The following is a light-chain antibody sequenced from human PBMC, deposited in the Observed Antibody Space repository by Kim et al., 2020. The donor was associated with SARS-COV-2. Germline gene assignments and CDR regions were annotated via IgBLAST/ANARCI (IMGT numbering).Light chain of an antibody. J-gene: IGKJ2*01. CDR3: QQHATSPVT. CDR1: QSVTMKS. Sequence: PGERATLAGRASQSVTMKSLTWSQLKPGQGPRLLIYDTFIRATGVPDRFGGGGSGTDFTLTISRLEPEDFAVYYCQQHATSPVTFGQGTKLEIK. CDR2: DTF. V-gene: IGKV3-20*01.